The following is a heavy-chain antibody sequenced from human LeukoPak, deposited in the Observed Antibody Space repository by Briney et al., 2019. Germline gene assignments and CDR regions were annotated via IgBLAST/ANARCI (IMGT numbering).Heavy chain of an antibody. CDR2: IYHSGAT. V-gene: IGHV4-38-2*02. D-gene: IGHD2-2*01. CDR3: ARDRQRDCSSTSCRTNDY. J-gene: IGHJ4*02. Sequence: SETLSLTCAVSGYSISSGYSWGWIRQPPGKGLEWIANIYHSGATYYNPSLKSRVTLSVDTSKNQFSLKLSSVTAADTAVYYCARDRQRDCSSTSCRTNDYWGQGTLVTVSS. CDR1: GYSISSGYS.